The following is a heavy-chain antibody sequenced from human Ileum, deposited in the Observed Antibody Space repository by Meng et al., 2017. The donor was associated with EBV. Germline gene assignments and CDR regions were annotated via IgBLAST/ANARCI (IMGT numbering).Heavy chain of an antibody. V-gene: IGHV4-30-2*01. Sequence: QLQPEEPGSGLVKPAQTLSLTCAVSGGSISSGGHSWSWIRQPPGKGLEWIGDIQHSGSTYYNPSLKSRVTISVDRSRNQFSLKLSSVTAADTAVYYCARAHPVVYFFDYWGQGTLVTVSS. D-gene: IGHD4-23*01. CDR2: IQHSGST. CDR3: ARAHPVVYFFDY. J-gene: IGHJ4*02. CDR1: GGSISSGGHS.